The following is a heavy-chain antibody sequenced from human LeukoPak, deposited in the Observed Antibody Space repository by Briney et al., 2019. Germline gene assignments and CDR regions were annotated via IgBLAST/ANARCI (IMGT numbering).Heavy chain of an antibody. CDR1: GDSVSSDNYY. J-gene: IGHJ5*02. CDR3: AGEHGFDSSGYYFPHH. Sequence: SETLSLTCTVSGDSVSSDNYYWSRIRQPAGKGLEWIGRIYTSGNINYNPSLKGRVTISVDTSKNQFSLKLSSVTAADTAVYYCAGEHGFDSSGYYFPHHWGHGTLFTVSS. V-gene: IGHV4-61*02. CDR2: IYTSGNI. D-gene: IGHD3-22*01.